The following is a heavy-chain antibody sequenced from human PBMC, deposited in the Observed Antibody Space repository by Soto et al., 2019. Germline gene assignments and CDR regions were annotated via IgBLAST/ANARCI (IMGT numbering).Heavy chain of an antibody. V-gene: IGHV3-9*01. Sequence: EVQLVESGGGLVQPGRSLRLSCAGSGFIFNHYAMYWVRQAPGKGLEWVSNVSWDSGDIDYVDSVKGRFTISRDNAKNALYLQMNSLRPEDTALYYCVRSSGGAFDVWGQGTMVTVSS. CDR3: VRSSGGAFDV. CDR2: VSWDSGDI. CDR1: GFIFNHYA. J-gene: IGHJ3*01. D-gene: IGHD6-6*01.